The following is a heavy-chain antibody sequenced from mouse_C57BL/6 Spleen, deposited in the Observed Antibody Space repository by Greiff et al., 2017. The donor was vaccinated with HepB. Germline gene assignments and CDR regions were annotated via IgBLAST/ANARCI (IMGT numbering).Heavy chain of an antibody. V-gene: IGHV5-4*01. CDR2: ISDGGSYT. J-gene: IGHJ2*01. Sequence: EVKVVESGGGLVKPGGSLKLSCAASGFTFSSYAMSWVRQTPEKRLEWVATISDGGSYTYYPDNVKGRFTISRDNAKNNLYLQMSHLKSEDTAMYYCAREDYYGSSFLDYWGQGTTLTVSS. D-gene: IGHD1-1*01. CDR1: GFTFSSYA. CDR3: AREDYYGSSFLDY.